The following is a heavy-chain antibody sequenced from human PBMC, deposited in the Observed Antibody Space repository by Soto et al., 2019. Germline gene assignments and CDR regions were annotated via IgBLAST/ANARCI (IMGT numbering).Heavy chain of an antibody. D-gene: IGHD3-9*01. CDR2: IKSKTDGGTT. V-gene: IGHV3-15*07. J-gene: IGHJ4*02. CDR1: GVTFSNAW. Sequence: GGSLRLSCAASGVTFSNAWMNWARQAPGKGLEWVGRIKSKTDGGTTDYAAPVKGRFTISRDDSKNTLYLQMNSLKTEDTAVYYCTTDLLLLRYFDWLPIANFDYWGQGTLVTVSS. CDR3: TTDLLLLRYFDWLPIANFDY.